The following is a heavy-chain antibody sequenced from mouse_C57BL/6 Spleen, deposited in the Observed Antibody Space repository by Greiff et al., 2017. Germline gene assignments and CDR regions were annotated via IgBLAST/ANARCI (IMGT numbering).Heavy chain of an antibody. J-gene: IGHJ2*01. Sequence: EVQVVESGGDLVKPGGSLKLSCAASGFTFSSYGMSWVRQTPDKRLEWVATISSGGSYTYYPDSVKGRFTISRDNAKNTLYLQMSSLKSEDTAMYYCARHGNYFDYWGQGTTLTVSS. D-gene: IGHD1-1*02. CDR2: ISSGGSYT. CDR3: ARHGNYFDY. CDR1: GFTFSSYG. V-gene: IGHV5-6*01.